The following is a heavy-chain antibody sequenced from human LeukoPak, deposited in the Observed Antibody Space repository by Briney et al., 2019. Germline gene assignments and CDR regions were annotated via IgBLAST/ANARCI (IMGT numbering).Heavy chain of an antibody. CDR2: IKSSGSST. D-gene: IGHD1-14*01. Sequence: GASVKVSCKVSGYTLTELSMHWVRQAPGQGLEWMGIIKSSGSSTSYALKFQGRVTMTRDTSTSTVYMELSSLRSDDTAVYYCARGNPIDHWGQGTLVTVSS. CDR1: GYTLTELS. V-gene: IGHV1-46*01. CDR3: ARGNPIDH. J-gene: IGHJ4*02.